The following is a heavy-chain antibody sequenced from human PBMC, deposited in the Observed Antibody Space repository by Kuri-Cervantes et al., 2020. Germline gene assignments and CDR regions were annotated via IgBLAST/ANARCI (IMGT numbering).Heavy chain of an antibody. CDR2: IYYSGST. CDR3: ARAPRIYTSSSSNFDY. J-gene: IGHJ4*02. D-gene: IGHD6-6*01. Sequence: SETLSLTCAISGYSISSGYYWGWIRQPPGKGLEWIGYIYYSGSTNYNPSLKSRVTISVDTSKNQFSLKLSSVTAADTAVYYCARAPRIYTSSSSNFDYWGQGTLVTVSS. CDR1: GYSISSGYY. V-gene: IGHV4-38-2*01.